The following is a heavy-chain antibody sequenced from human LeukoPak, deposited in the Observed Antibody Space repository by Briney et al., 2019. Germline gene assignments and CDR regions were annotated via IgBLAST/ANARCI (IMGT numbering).Heavy chain of an antibody. V-gene: IGHV4-34*01. D-gene: IGHD6-13*01. Sequence: PSETLSLTCAVYGGSFSGYYWSWIRQPPGKGLEWIGEINHSGSTNYNPSLKSRVTISVDTSKNQFSLKLSSVTAADTAVYYCARGRERYSSSWYPSPTPKYYFDYWGQGTLDTVSS. CDR1: GGSFSGYY. CDR3: ARGRERYSSSWYPSPTPKYYFDY. CDR2: INHSGST. J-gene: IGHJ4*02.